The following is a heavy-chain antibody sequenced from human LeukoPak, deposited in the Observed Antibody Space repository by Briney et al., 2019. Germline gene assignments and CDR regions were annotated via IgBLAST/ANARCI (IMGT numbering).Heavy chain of an antibody. J-gene: IGHJ4*02. V-gene: IGHV3-30*02. CDR2: IWYDGSNK. CDR3: AKGGVIVATIDFDY. CDR1: GFTFSSYG. D-gene: IGHD5-12*01. Sequence: GGSLRLSCAASGFTFSSYGMHWVRQAPGKGLEWVAVIWYDGSNKYYADSVKGRFTISRDNSKNTLYLQMNSLRAEDTAVYYCAKGGVIVATIDFDYWGQGTLVTVSS.